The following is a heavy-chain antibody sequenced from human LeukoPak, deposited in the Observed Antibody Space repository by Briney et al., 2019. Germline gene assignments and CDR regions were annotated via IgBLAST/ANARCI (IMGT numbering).Heavy chain of an antibody. CDR1: GLTVSSNY. D-gene: IGHD4-23*01. V-gene: IGHV3-53*01. CDR2: LYSGGSA. CDR3: ARTTVESGRYDAFDI. J-gene: IGHJ3*02. Sequence: PGGSLRLSCAASGLTVSSNYMSWVRQASEKGLEWVSILYSGGSAYYADSVKGRFTISRDNSKNTLYLQMNSLRVEDTAVYYCARTTVESGRYDAFDIWGQGTLVSVSS.